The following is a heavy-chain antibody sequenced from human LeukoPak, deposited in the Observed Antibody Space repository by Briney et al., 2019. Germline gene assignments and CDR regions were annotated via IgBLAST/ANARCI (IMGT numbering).Heavy chain of an antibody. CDR2: IKQDGNEK. D-gene: IGHD5-18*01. CDR1: GFRFNTYW. V-gene: IGHV3-7*03. J-gene: IGHJ4*02. CDR3: AKKSFRSGYSYGTSFDY. Sequence: GGSLRLSCAASGFRFNTYWMSWVRQAPGKGLEWVANIKQDGNEKYYADSVKGRFTISRDNGKKTLYLQMNSLRAEDTAVYYCAKKSFRSGYSYGTSFDYWGQGTLVTVSS.